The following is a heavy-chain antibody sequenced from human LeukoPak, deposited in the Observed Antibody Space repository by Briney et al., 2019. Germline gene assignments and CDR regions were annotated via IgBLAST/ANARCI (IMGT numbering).Heavy chain of an antibody. D-gene: IGHD6-6*01. J-gene: IGHJ4*02. V-gene: IGHV3-43D*04. CDR1: GFTFDDYA. CDR2: ISWDGGST. CDR3: ARDLSYSSSSGLDY. Sequence: GGSLRLSCAASGFTFDDYAMHWVRQAPGKGLEWVSLISWDGGSTYYADSVKGRFTISRDNSKNTLYLQMNSLRAEDTAVYYCARDLSYSSSSGLDYWGQGTLVTVSS.